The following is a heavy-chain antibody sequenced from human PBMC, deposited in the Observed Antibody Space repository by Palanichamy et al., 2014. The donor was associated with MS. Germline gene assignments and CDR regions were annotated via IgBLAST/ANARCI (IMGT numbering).Heavy chain of an antibody. Sequence: EVQLVESGGGLVQPGGSLRLSCAVSGFTFSDHYMDWVRQAPGKGLEWVGRSKNKRSSFTTEYAASVRGRFTISRDDSKNSFCLQMNSLKTGDTAVYYCVVWISSRSYWSQGTLVTVSS. D-gene: IGHD3-16*01. CDR3: VVWISSRSY. CDR1: GFTFSDHY. CDR2: SKNKRSSFTT. J-gene: IGHJ4*02. V-gene: IGHV3-72*01.